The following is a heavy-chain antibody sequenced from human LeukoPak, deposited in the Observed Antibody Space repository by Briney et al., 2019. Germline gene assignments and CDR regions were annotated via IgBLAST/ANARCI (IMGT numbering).Heavy chain of an antibody. CDR3: AGWIQLWADYYYYGMDV. Sequence: AETLSLTCTVSGGSISSYDWSWIRQPPGKGLEWIGYIYYSGSTNYKPYLKSRVALSVDTSKNQFSLQLSYVTAADTAVYSCAGWIQLWADYYYYGMDVWGQGTTVTVSS. CDR1: GGSISSYD. V-gene: IGHV4-59*08. J-gene: IGHJ6*02. CDR2: IYYSGST. D-gene: IGHD5-18*01.